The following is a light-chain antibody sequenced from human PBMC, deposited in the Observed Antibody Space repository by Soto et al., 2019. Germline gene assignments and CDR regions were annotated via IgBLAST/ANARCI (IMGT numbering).Light chain of an antibody. CDR3: CSYAGSYTVV. CDR1: SSDVGGYNY. Sequence: QSALTQPRSVSGSPGQSVTISCTGTSSDVGGYNYVSWYQQHPGKAPKLMIYDVNKRPSGVPDRFSGSKSGNTASLTISGLQAEDDADYYCCSYAGSYTVVVGGGTKVTVL. CDR2: DVN. V-gene: IGLV2-11*01. J-gene: IGLJ2*01.